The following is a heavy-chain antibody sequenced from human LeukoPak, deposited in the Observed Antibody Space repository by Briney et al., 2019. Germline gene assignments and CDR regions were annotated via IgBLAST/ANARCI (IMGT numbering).Heavy chain of an antibody. Sequence: GSSVKVSCKASGYTFTSYDINWVRQATGQGLEWMGWMNPNSGNTGYAQKFQGRVTMTRNTSISTDYMELSSLRSEDTAVYYCARGGTGVGYCSSTSCYTPFYYYGMDVWGQGTTVTVSS. CDR3: ARGGTGVGYCSSTSCYTPFYYYGMDV. CDR2: MNPNSGNT. J-gene: IGHJ6*02. V-gene: IGHV1-8*01. D-gene: IGHD2-2*02. CDR1: GYTFTSYD.